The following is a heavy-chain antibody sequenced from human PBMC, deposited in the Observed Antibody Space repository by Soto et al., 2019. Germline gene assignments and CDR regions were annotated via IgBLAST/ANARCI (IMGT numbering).Heavy chain of an antibody. D-gene: IGHD2-2*02. V-gene: IGHV3-15*01. CDR2: IKSRSEGGTT. CDR3: TRGGCTLTSCYILDY. Sequence: GGSLRLSCAASAITFSKAWMSWVRQAPGKGLEWVGHIKSRSEGGTTDYAAPVKGRFSISRDDSKNTMYLQMKSLKIDDTAVYYCTRGGCTLTSCYILDYWGRGTLVTVSS. CDR1: AITFSKAW. J-gene: IGHJ4*02.